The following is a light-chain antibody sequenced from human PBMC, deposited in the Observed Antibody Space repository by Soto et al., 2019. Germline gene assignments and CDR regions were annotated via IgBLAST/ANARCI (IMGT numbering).Light chain of an antibody. Sequence: QSVLTQPRSVSGSPGQSVTISCTGTRSDVGGYNYGSWYQQHPGKAPKLMIHDVTKRPSGVPDRFSGSKSGNTASLTISGLQAEDEADYYCCSFAGSYTLVLGGGTKLTVL. CDR1: RSDVGGYNY. V-gene: IGLV2-11*01. J-gene: IGLJ3*02. CDR3: CSFAGSYTLV. CDR2: DVT.